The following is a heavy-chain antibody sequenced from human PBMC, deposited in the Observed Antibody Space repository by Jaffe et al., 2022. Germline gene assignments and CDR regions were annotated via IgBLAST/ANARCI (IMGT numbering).Heavy chain of an antibody. D-gene: IGHD2-15*01. CDR2: INSDGSST. CDR3: ARSTQYCSGGSCYSGAFDI. V-gene: IGHV3-74*01. Sequence: EVQLVESGGGLVQPGGSLRLSCAASGFTFSSYWMHWVRQAPGKGLVWVSRINSDGSSTSYADSVKGRFTISRDNAKNTLYLQMNSLRAEDTAVYYCARSTQYCSGGSCYSGAFDIWGQGTMVTVSS. CDR1: GFTFSSYW. J-gene: IGHJ3*02.